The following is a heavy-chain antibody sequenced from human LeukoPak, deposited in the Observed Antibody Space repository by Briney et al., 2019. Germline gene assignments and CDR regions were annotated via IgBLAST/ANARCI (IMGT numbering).Heavy chain of an antibody. Sequence: EASVKVSCKASGYTFTGYYMHWVRQAPGQGLEWMGWINPNSGGTNYAQKFQGRVTMTRDTSISTAYMELSRLRSDDTAVYYCARERLLWFGVNDAFDIWGKGTMVTVSS. CDR2: INPNSGGT. V-gene: IGHV1-2*02. J-gene: IGHJ3*02. CDR1: GYTFTGYY. D-gene: IGHD3-10*01. CDR3: ARERLLWFGVNDAFDI.